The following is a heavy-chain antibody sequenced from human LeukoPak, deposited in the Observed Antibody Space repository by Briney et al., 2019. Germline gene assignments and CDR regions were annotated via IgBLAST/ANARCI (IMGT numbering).Heavy chain of an antibody. CDR3: ARGGLSSGSYDY. CDR2: IGTAGDT. D-gene: IGHD1-26*01. V-gene: IGHV3-13*01. CDR1: GFTFSSYD. J-gene: IGHJ4*02. Sequence: GGSLRLSCAASGFTFSSYDMHWVRQATGKGLEWVSAIGTAGDTYYPGSVKGRFTISRENAKDSSYLQMNSLRAEDTAVYYCARGGLSSGSYDYWGQGTLVTVSS.